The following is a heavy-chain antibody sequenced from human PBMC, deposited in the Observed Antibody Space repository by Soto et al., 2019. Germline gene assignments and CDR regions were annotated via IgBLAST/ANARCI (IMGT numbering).Heavy chain of an antibody. Sequence: EVQLVESGGGLVQPGGSLRLSCAASGFTFSSYSMNWVRQAPGKGLEWVSYISSSSSTIYYADSVKGRFTISRDNAKHSLYLQMNSQRAEDTAVYYCAREVGYCSSASCYWDYWGQGTLVTVSS. D-gene: IGHD2-2*01. J-gene: IGHJ4*02. CDR2: ISSSSSTI. CDR3: AREVGYCSSASCYWDY. CDR1: GFTFSSYS. V-gene: IGHV3-48*01.